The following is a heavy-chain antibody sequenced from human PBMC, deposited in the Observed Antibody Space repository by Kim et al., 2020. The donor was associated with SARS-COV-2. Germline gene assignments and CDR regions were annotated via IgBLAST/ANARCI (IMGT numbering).Heavy chain of an antibody. CDR2: IKSKTDGGTK. D-gene: IGHD3-22*01. CDR1: GFTFSNAW. V-gene: IGHV3-15*01. CDR3: TTSDQYYYDSSGYLYFDY. Sequence: GGSLRLSCAASGFTFSNAWMSWVRQAPGKGLEWVGRIKSKTDGGTKDYAAPVKGRFTISSEDSKNTLYLQMNSLKTEDTAVYYCTTSDQYYYDSSGYLYFDYWGQGTLVTVSS. J-gene: IGHJ4*02.